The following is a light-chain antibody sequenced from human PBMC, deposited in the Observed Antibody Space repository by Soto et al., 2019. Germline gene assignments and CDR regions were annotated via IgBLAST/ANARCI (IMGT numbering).Light chain of an antibody. J-gene: IGLJ3*02. Sequence: QSALTQPRSVSGSPGQSVTISCTGTSSDVGAYNYVSWYQNHPGKAPKVMIYDVSERPSGVPDRFSGSKSDNKASLTISGLQAEDEADYYCCSYAGSYLWVFGGGTKLTVL. CDR1: SSDVGAYNY. CDR2: DVS. CDR3: CSYAGSYLWV. V-gene: IGLV2-11*01.